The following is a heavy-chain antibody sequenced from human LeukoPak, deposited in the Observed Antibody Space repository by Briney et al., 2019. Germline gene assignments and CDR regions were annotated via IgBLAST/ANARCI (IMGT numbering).Heavy chain of an antibody. CDR1: GGSFSGYY. V-gene: IGHV4-34*01. CDR3: ARGYSGFTFQH. Sequence: SETLSLTCAVYGGSFSGYYWSWIRQPPGKGLEWIGEINHSGSTNYNPSLKSRVTISVDTSKNQFSLKLSSVTAADTAVYYCARGYSGFTFQHCGQGTLVTVSS. J-gene: IGHJ1*01. D-gene: IGHD2-15*01. CDR2: INHSGST.